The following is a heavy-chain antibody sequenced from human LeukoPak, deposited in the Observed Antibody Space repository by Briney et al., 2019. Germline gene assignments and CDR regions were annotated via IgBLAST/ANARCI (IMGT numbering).Heavy chain of an antibody. CDR2: IYHSGST. CDR1: GGSISSSNW. CDR3: ARFGRLPYGSGSEAY. V-gene: IGHV4-4*02. Sequence: SETLSLTCAVSGGSISSSNWWSWVRQPPGKGLEWIGEIYHSGSTNYNPSLKGRVTISVDKSKNQFSLKLSSVTAADTAVYYCARFGRLPYGSGSEAYWGQGTLVTVSS. D-gene: IGHD3-10*01. J-gene: IGHJ4*02.